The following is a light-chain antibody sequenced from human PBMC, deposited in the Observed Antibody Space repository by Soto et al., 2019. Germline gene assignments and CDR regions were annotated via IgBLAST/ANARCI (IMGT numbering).Light chain of an antibody. Sequence: DIQMTQSPSSVSASVGDRVTITCRASQGISSWLAWYQQTPGKAPNLLIYATSNLQNGVPSRFSGSGSWTGFTLTISSLQPEDVAPYDSQQANGFPFTVGGGTKVEIK. CDR2: ATS. CDR3: QQANGFPFT. V-gene: IGKV1-12*02. J-gene: IGKJ4*01. CDR1: QGISSW.